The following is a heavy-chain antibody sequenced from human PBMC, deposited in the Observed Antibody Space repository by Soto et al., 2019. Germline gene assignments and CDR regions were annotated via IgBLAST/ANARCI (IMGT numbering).Heavy chain of an antibody. CDR1: GFTFDDYA. Sequence: CGSLRVPCAAAGFTFDDYAMHCICQAPRKGLKWLSCISWNSGSIGYADSVKGRFTISRDNAKNSLYLQMNSLRAEDTALYYCAKAPLAAAGSNYYYYMDVWGKGTTVTVAS. V-gene: IGHV3-9*01. CDR2: ISWNSGSI. J-gene: IGHJ6*03. D-gene: IGHD6-13*01. CDR3: AKAPLAAAGSNYYYYMDV.